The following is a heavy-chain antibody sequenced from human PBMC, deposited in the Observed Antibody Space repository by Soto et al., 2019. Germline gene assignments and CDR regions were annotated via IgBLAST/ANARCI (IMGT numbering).Heavy chain of an antibody. D-gene: IGHD3-16*01. Sequence: QVQLRESGPGLVKPSETLSLTCSVSGDSIGTYYWSWVRQPPGKGLEWIGFVHYSGRTQYNPSLKGRVTMSMDTSKNQLSLKLRSVTAADTAVYYCARESEGGDLHDWFDPWGQGTLVTVSS. CDR3: ARESEGGDLHDWFDP. V-gene: IGHV4-59*01. CDR1: GDSIGTYY. J-gene: IGHJ5*02. CDR2: VHYSGRT.